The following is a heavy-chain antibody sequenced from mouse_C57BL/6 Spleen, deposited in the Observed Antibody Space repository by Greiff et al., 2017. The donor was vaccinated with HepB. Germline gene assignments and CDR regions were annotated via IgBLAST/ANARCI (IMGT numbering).Heavy chain of an antibody. CDR3: VRHAHLLLYFDY. CDR1: GFTFSSYT. Sequence: EVQRVESGGGLVKPGGSLKLSCAASGFTFSSYTMSWVRQTPEKRLEWVATISGGGGNTYYPDSVKGRFTISRDNAKNTLYLQMSSLRSEDTALYYCVRHAHLLLYFDYWGQGTTLTVSS. J-gene: IGHJ2*01. V-gene: IGHV5-9*01. D-gene: IGHD2-1*01. CDR2: ISGGGGNT.